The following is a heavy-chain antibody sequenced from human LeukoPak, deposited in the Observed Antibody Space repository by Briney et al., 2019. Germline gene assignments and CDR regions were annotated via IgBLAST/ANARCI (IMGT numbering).Heavy chain of an antibody. CDR3: ALVGYCSGGSCYPFDH. J-gene: IGHJ4*02. Sequence: ASVKVSCKASGYSFIDYYMHWVRQAPGQGLEWMGWINPNSGGPNYAQKFQGRVTMTRDTSISTAYMELSRLRSDDTAVYYCALVGYCSGGSCYPFDHWGQGTLVTVSS. CDR2: INPNSGGP. CDR1: GYSFIDYY. V-gene: IGHV1-2*02. D-gene: IGHD2-15*01.